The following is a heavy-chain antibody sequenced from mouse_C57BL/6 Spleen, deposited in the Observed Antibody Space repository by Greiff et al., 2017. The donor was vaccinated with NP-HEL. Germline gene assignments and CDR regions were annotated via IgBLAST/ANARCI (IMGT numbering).Heavy chain of an antibody. V-gene: IGHV1-55*01. CDR3: ARGIHYGDDYYAMDY. J-gene: IGHJ4*01. Sequence: VKLQQPGAELVKPGASVKMSCKASGYTFTSYWITWVKQRPGQGLEWIGDIYPGSGSTNYNEKFKSKATLTVDTSSSTAYMQLSSLTSEDSAVYYCARGIHYGDDYYAMDYWGQGTSVTVSS. D-gene: IGHD2-13*01. CDR1: GYTFTSYW. CDR2: IYPGSGST.